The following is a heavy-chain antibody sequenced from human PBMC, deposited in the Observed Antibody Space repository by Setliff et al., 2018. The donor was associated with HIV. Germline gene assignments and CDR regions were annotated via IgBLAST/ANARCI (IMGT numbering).Heavy chain of an antibody. CDR2: INWNGGST. D-gene: IGHD2-8*01. CDR3: ARPLLRTNTVYGILGNWFDS. Sequence: PSETLSLSCAASGFTFDDYGMSWVRQAPGKGLEWVSGINWNGGSTGYADSVKGRFTTSRDNAKNSLYLQMNSLRAEDTAVYYCARPLLRTNTVYGILGNWFDSWGRGTLVTVSS. CDR1: GFTFDDYG. J-gene: IGHJ5*01. V-gene: IGHV3-20*04.